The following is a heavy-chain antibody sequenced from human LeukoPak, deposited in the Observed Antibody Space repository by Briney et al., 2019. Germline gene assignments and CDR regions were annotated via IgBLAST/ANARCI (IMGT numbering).Heavy chain of an antibody. V-gene: IGHV1-2*02. CDR2: INPNSGGT. Sequence: AASVKVSCRASGYTFTGYYMHWVRQAPGQGLEWMGWINPNSGGTNYAQKFQGRVTMTRDTSISTAYMELSRLRSDDTAVYYCARDWGDGYKTPRYYFDYWGQGTLVTVSS. D-gene: IGHD5-24*01. J-gene: IGHJ4*02. CDR3: ARDWGDGYKTPRYYFDY. CDR1: GYTFTGYY.